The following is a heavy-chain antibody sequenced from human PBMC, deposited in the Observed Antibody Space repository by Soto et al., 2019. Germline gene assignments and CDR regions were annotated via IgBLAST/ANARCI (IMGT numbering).Heavy chain of an antibody. D-gene: IGHD1-1*01. J-gene: IGHJ4*02. Sequence: GGSLRLSCVASGFDFSDFHISWVRQAPGKGLEWISYISSSLGHTDYAESVKGRFTISRDNAKSSVFLEMSDLRSDDTAVYYCGANWNCGLNFWGQGTLVTVSS. CDR2: ISSSLGHT. CDR3: GANWNCGLNF. CDR1: GFDFSDFH. V-gene: IGHV3-11*03.